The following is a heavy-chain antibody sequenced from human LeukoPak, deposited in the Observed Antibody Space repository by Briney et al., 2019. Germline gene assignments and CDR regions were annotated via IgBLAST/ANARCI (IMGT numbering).Heavy chain of an antibody. V-gene: IGHV1-2*02. Sequence: ASVKVSCKASGYTFTGYYMHWVRQAPGQGLEWMRWINPNSGGTNYAQKFQGRVIMTRDTSISTAYMELSRLRSDDTAVYYCARESSYYDFWSGSPGYYGMDVWGQGTTVTVSS. CDR1: GYTFTGYY. CDR2: INPNSGGT. D-gene: IGHD3-3*01. CDR3: ARESSYYDFWSGSPGYYGMDV. J-gene: IGHJ6*02.